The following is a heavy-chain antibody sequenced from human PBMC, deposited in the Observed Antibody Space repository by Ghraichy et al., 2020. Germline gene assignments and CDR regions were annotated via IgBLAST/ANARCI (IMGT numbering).Heavy chain of an antibody. CDR2: IFYSGSV. Sequence: SETLSLTCAVSGFSISNPHWWGWIRQPPGKGLEWIGYIFYSGSVYYNLSLHSRVSMSVDTSRNQFSLKLTSVTAVDTAVYYCARGRDDAFDIWGQGTVVTVSS. J-gene: IGHJ3*02. CDR3: ARGRDDAFDI. CDR1: GFSISNPHW. V-gene: IGHV4-28*05.